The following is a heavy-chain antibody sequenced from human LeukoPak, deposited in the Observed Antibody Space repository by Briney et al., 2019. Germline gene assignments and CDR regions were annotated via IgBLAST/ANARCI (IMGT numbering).Heavy chain of an antibody. CDR2: INPDGSQK. CDR1: GFTFSRNW. D-gene: IGHD5-24*01. Sequence: AGGSLTLSCEASGFTFSRNWMRWAPQAPGKGLEWVASINPDGSQKFYVDSVKGRFTISRDNTKSSLYLEMNSLGAEDTAMYYCAKLLGTATTYDYWGQGTRVTVSS. CDR3: AKLLGTATTYDY. V-gene: IGHV3-7*01. J-gene: IGHJ4*02.